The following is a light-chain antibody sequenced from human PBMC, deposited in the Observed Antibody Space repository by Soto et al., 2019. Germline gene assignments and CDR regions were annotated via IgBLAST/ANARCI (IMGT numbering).Light chain of an antibody. Sequence: DIQMTQSPSSLSASVGARVTITCRASQSISTWLAWFQQKPGKAPKLLIYRASSLESGAPSRFSGTGSGTEFTLTISSLQPDDFATYYCQQYDDYPWTFGQGTKVDIK. J-gene: IGKJ1*01. V-gene: IGKV1-5*03. CDR3: QQYDDYPWT. CDR1: QSISTW. CDR2: RAS.